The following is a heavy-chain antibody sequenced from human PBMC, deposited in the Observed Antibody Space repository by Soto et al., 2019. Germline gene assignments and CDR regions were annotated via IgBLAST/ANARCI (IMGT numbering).Heavy chain of an antibody. CDR3: VAGQYFFDY. D-gene: IGHD6-19*01. J-gene: IGHJ4*02. CDR1: GFSFSSYG. V-gene: IGHV3-30*03. CDR2: ISYDGGNK. Sequence: PGGSLRLSCAASGFSFSSYGMQWVRQAPGKGLEWVAVISYDGGNKYYADSVKDRFTISRDNSKKTLYLQMNSLRADDTAVYYCVAGQYFFDYCGQGTLVTVSS.